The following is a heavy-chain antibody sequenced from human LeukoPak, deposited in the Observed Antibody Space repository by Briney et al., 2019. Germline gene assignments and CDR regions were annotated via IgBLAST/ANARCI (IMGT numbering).Heavy chain of an antibody. Sequence: GASVKVSCKASGYTFTSYGISWVRQAPGQGLEWMGWMNPNSGNTGYAQKFQGRVTMTRNTSMSTAYMELSSLRSEDTAVYYCARQIGYYYDSSGYYRLFYWGQGTLVTVSS. J-gene: IGHJ4*02. D-gene: IGHD3-22*01. CDR3: ARQIGYYYDSSGYYRLFY. CDR1: GYTFTSYG. V-gene: IGHV1-8*02. CDR2: MNPNSGNT.